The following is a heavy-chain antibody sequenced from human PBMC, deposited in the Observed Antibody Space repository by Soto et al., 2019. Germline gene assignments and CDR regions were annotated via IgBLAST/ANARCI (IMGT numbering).Heavy chain of an antibody. V-gene: IGHV4-30-4*01. CDR3: ARSNYDILSRTRYYFDY. CDR1: GGSISSGDYY. CDR2: IYYSGST. Sequence: PSETLSLTCAVSGGSISSGDYYWSWIRQPPGKGLEWIGYIYYSGSTYYNPSLKSRVTISVDTSKNQFSLKLSSVTAADTAVYYCARSNYDILSRTRYYFDYWGQGTLVTVSS. D-gene: IGHD3-9*01. J-gene: IGHJ4*02.